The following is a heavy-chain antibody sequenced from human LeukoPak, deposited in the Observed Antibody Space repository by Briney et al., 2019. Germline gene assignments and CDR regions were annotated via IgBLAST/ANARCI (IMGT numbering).Heavy chain of an antibody. V-gene: IGHV1-18*01. CDR2: ISAYNGNT. CDR1: GYTFTSYG. J-gene: IGHJ4*02. Sequence: ASVKVSCTASGYTFTSYGISWVRQAPGQGLEWMGWISAYNGNTNYAQKLQGRVSMTTDTSTSTAYMELRSLRSDDTAVYYCARDRYDFWSGQGTNFDYWGQGTLVTVSS. CDR3: ARDRYDFWSGQGTNFDY. D-gene: IGHD3-3*01.